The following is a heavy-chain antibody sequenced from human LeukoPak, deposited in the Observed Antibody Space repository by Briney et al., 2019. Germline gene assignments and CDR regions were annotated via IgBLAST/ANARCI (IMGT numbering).Heavy chain of an antibody. CDR3: ARDYYYGSGTSLGY. D-gene: IGHD3-10*01. Sequence: ASVKVSRKPSRYTFTSYFMHWVGQAPGQGREWMGIINPSGGSTSYAQKFQGRVTMTRDTSTSTVYMELSSLRSEDTAVYYCARDYYYGSGTSLGYWGQGTLVTVSS. V-gene: IGHV1-46*01. CDR1: RYTFTSYF. J-gene: IGHJ4*02. CDR2: INPSGGST.